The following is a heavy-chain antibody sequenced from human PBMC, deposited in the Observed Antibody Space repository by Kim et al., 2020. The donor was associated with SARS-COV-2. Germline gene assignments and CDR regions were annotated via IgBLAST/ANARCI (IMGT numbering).Heavy chain of an antibody. CDR3: ATYYYDSSGYYYAATVTCFDS. Sequence: GGSLRLSCAASGFTFSSYAMHWVRQAPGKGLEWVAVISYDGSNKYYADSVKGRFTISRDNSKNTLYLQMNSLRAEDTAVYYCATYYYDSSGYYYAATVTCFDSWGQRALVTVSS. CDR2: ISYDGSNK. J-gene: IGHJ4*02. V-gene: IGHV3-30*04. CDR1: GFTFSSYA. D-gene: IGHD3-22*01.